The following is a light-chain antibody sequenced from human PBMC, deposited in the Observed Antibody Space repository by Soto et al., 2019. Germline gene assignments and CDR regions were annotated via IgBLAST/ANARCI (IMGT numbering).Light chain of an antibody. CDR3: GSYTSGSAPFV. J-gene: IGLJ1*01. V-gene: IGLV2-14*01. CDR2: EVS. CDR1: SSDVGGYNY. Sequence: QSALTQPASVSGSPGQSITISCTGTSSDVGGYNYVSWYQQHPGKAPKLMIYEVSNRPSGVSSRFYGSKSGNTASLTISGLQADDEADYYCGSYTSGSAPFVFGAGTKLTVL.